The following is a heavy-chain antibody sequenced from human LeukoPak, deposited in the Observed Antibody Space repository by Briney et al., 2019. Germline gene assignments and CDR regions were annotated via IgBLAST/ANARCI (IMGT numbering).Heavy chain of an antibody. CDR1: GFTFSTYS. CDR2: ISTSSIYI. V-gene: IGHV3-21*01. CDR3: ARGEWSSSPFDY. J-gene: IGHJ4*02. Sequence: GGSLRLSCAASGFTFSTYSMNWVRQAPGKGLEWISFISTSSIYIYYADSVKGRFTISRDNARNSLYLQMNSLRAEDTAVYCCARGEWSSSPFDYWGQGTLVTVSS. D-gene: IGHD6-6*01.